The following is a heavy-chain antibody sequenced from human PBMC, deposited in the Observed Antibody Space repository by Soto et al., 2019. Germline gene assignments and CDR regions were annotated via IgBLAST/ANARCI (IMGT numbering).Heavy chain of an antibody. V-gene: IGHV3-43D*04. CDR2: ISCGGGST. J-gene: IGHJ6*02. D-gene: IGHD3-3*01. CDR1: GFTFDDYA. CDR3: ARDVVVFGVIIPTPMDV. Sequence: GGSLRLSCAASGFTFDDYAMHWVRQAPGKGLEWVSLISCGGGSTYYADSVKGRFTISRDNAKNSLYLQMNSLRAEDTAVYYCARDVVVFGVIIPTPMDVWGQGTTVTVSS.